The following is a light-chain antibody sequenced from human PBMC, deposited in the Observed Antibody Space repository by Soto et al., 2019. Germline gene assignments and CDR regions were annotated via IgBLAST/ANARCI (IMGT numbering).Light chain of an antibody. Sequence: EVLMTQSPATLSVSPGERATLSCRASQSVSGKLAWYQQKPGQAPRLLIYDASTRATGIPARFSGSGSGTEFTLTISSLQSEDFEVYYCQQSNNWPWTFGQGTKVDIK. CDR1: QSVSGK. CDR3: QQSNNWPWT. CDR2: DAS. J-gene: IGKJ1*01. V-gene: IGKV3-15*01.